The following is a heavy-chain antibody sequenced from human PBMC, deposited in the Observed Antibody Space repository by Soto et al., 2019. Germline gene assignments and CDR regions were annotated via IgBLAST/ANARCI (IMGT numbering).Heavy chain of an antibody. CDR2: IWSDENNK. CDR3: VRGDNWNDEASDY. CDR1: GFMFSNHG. J-gene: IGHJ4*02. D-gene: IGHD1-1*01. Sequence: GGSLRLSCAASGFMFSNHGMHWVRQAPGKGLEWVAVIWSDENNKYYADYVKGRFTISRDNSKNTVYLQMDSLRAEDTAVYYCVRGDNWNDEASDYWGQGT. V-gene: IGHV3-33*01.